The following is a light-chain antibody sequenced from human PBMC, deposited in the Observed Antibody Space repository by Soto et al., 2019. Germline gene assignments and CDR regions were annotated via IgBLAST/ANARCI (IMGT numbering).Light chain of an antibody. J-gene: IGLJ3*02. Sequence: QSVLTQPPSASGSPGQSVTISCTGTSSDVGGYNYVSWYQQHPGKAPKLMIYEVTKRPSGVPDRFSGSKSGNTASLTVSGLLAEDEADYYFSSHAGIINVVFGGGTKVTVL. CDR1: SSDVGGYNY. V-gene: IGLV2-8*01. CDR2: EVT. CDR3: SSHAGIINVV.